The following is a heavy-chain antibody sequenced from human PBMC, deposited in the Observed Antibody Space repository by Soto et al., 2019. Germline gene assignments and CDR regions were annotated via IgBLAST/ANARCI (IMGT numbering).Heavy chain of an antibody. Sequence: QVQLVQSGAEVKKPGSSVKVSCKASGGTFSSYAISWVRQAPGQGLEWMGGIIPIFGIANYAQKFQGRVTITADESTSTAYMELSSLRSEDTAVYYCARGPYIVVVVAASDYFDYWGQGTLVPVSS. CDR2: IIPIFGIA. J-gene: IGHJ4*02. V-gene: IGHV1-69*01. D-gene: IGHD2-15*01. CDR1: GGTFSSYA. CDR3: ARGPYIVVVVAASDYFDY.